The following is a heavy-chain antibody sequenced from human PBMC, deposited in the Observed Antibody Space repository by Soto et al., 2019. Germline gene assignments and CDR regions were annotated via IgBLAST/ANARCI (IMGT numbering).Heavy chain of an antibody. CDR2: ISGSGGST. CDR1: GFTFSSYA. D-gene: IGHD1-1*01. J-gene: IGHJ4*02. CDR3: AKRATGTYFDY. Sequence: EVQLLESGGGLVQPGGSLRLSCAASGFTFSSYAMNWVRQAPGKGLEWVSVISGSGGSTYYADSVKGRFTISRDNSKKTLYLQMNSLGAEDTAVYYCAKRATGTYFDYWGQGTLVTGSS. V-gene: IGHV3-23*01.